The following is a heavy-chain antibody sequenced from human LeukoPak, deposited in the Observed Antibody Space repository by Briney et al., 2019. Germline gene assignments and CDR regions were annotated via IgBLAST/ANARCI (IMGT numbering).Heavy chain of an antibody. D-gene: IGHD3-10*01. CDR3: ASDRVLGSGSLDN. CDR2: IRGDWHDT. V-gene: IGHV3-74*01. J-gene: IGHJ4*02. Sequence: GGSLRLSCTASGFRFSDSWMHWVRQVPGKGLEWVSRIRGDWHDTTYADSVKGRFTISRDNAQNTLYLQMNSLRVEDTAVYYCASDRVLGSGSLDNWGQGTLVTVSS. CDR1: GFRFSDSW.